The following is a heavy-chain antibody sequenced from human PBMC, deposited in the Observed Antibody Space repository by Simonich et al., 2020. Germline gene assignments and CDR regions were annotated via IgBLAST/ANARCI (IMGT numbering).Heavy chain of an antibody. CDR2: SNHSGST. D-gene: IGHD6-19*01. CDR3: ARRTDTLSIAVANFDY. Sequence: QVQLQQWGAGLLKPSETLSLTCAVYGGSLSGYYWSGSRQPPGKGLGWIWESNHSGSTNYTPSLRRRVTISVDTSKNQFSLKLSSVTAADTAVYYCARRTDTLSIAVANFDYWGQGTLVTVSS. V-gene: IGHV4-34*01. J-gene: IGHJ4*02. CDR1: GGSLSGYY.